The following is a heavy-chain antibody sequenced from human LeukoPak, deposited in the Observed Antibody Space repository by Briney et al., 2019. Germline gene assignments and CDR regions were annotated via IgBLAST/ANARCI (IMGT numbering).Heavy chain of an antibody. J-gene: IGHJ4*02. CDR3: ARVWAAAGWEAFDY. V-gene: IGHV4-59*01. D-gene: IGHD6-13*01. CDR2: IYYSGSA. Sequence: SSETLSLTCTVSGGSISSYYWSWIRQPPGKGLEWIGYIYYSGSANYNPSLKSRVTISVDTSKNQFSLKLSSVTAADTAVYYCARVWAAAGWEAFDYWGQGTLVTVSS. CDR1: GGSISSYY.